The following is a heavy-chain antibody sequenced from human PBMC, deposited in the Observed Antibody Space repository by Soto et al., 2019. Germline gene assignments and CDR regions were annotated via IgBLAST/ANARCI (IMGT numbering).Heavy chain of an antibody. CDR1: GYTFTTDW. D-gene: IGHD6-25*01. CDR2: ISPSDSDT. Sequence: PGESLTISCNGSGYTFTTDWIAWVRQMPGKGLEWMGIISPSDSDTRYSPSFQGQVTMSADKSISTAYLEWSRLKASDTAKYYCARQGGSAGLGLDYWGQGTLVTVSS. J-gene: IGHJ4*02. V-gene: IGHV5-51*01. CDR3: ARQGGSAGLGLDY.